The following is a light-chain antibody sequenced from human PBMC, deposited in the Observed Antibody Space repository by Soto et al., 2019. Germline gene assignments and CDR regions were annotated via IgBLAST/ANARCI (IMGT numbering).Light chain of an antibody. Sequence: DIQITQSPSSVSASVGDRVTITCRASQGISSWLAWYQQKPGKAPNLLMYAASSLHSGVPSRFSGSGSGKDFTITISSLQAENFATYYCQHAHSFQWTFGQGTKAEIK. V-gene: IGKV1-12*01. J-gene: IGKJ1*01. CDR2: AAS. CDR3: QHAHSFQWT. CDR1: QGISSW.